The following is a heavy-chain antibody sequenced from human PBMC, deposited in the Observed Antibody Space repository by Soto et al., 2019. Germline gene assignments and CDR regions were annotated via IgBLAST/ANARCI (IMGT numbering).Heavy chain of an antibody. CDR1: GFTFSSYW. CDR3: AGNGGGVDY. Sequence: EVQLVESGGGLVQPGGSLRLSCAASGFTFSSYWMSWVRQAPGKGLEWVANIKHDGSDKYYVDSVKGRFTISRDNAKDLLDLQMNSLGDEDTAVYYRAGNGGGVDYWGQGTLVTVSS. CDR2: IKHDGSDK. V-gene: IGHV3-7*01. J-gene: IGHJ4*02. D-gene: IGHD3-16*01.